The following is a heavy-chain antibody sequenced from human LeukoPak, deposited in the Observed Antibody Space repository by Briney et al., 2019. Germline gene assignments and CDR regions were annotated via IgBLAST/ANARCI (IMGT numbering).Heavy chain of an antibody. J-gene: IGHJ3*02. CDR2: ISYDGSNK. Sequence: GGSLRLSCAASGFTFSSYAMHWVRQAPGKGLEWVAVISYDGSNKYYADSVKGRFTISRDNSKNTLYLQMNSLRAEDTAVYYCARDHVGYCSSTSCYSAFDIWGQGTMVTVSS. V-gene: IGHV3-30-3*01. D-gene: IGHD2-2*02. CDR3: ARDHVGYCSSTSCYSAFDI. CDR1: GFTFSSYA.